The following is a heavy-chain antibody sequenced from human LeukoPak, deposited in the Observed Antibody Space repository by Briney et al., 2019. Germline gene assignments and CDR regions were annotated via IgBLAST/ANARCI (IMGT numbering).Heavy chain of an antibody. CDR1: GFTFSSYG. Sequence: GSLRLSCAASGFTFSSYGMHWVRQAPGKGLEWVAFIRYDGSNKYYADSVKGRFTISRDNSKNTLYLQMNSLRAEDTAVYYCAKVGYCSGGSCTSGAFDIWGQGTMVTVSS. V-gene: IGHV3-30*02. J-gene: IGHJ3*02. CDR3: AKVGYCSGGSCTSGAFDI. D-gene: IGHD2-15*01. CDR2: IRYDGSNK.